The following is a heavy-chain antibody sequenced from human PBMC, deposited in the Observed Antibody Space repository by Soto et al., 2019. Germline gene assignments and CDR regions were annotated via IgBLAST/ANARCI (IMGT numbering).Heavy chain of an antibody. Sequence: GSGPTLVNPTETLTLTCTVSGFSLSNARMGVSWIRQPPGKALEWLAHIFSNDEKSYSTSLKSRLTISKDTSKSQVVLTMTNMDPVDTATYYCARTRGGSARSYYYYGMDVWGQGTTVTVSS. CDR1: GFSLSNARMG. J-gene: IGHJ6*02. CDR3: ARTRGGSARSYYYYGMDV. V-gene: IGHV2-26*01. D-gene: IGHD6-6*01. CDR2: IFSNDEK.